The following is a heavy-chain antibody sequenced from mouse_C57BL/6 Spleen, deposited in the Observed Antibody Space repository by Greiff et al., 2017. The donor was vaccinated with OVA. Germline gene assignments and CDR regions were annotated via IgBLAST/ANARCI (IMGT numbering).Heavy chain of an antibody. CDR2: ISYSGST. CDR3: ARGKDYDGFYFDY. D-gene: IGHD2-4*01. CDR1: GYSITSGYD. V-gene: IGHV3-1*01. J-gene: IGHJ2*01. Sequence: DVQLQESGPGMVKPSQSLSLTCTVTGYSITSGYDWHWIRHFPGNKLEWMGYISYSGSTNYNPSLKSRISITHDTSKNHFFLKLNSVTTEDTATYYCARGKDYDGFYFDYWGQGTTLTVSS.